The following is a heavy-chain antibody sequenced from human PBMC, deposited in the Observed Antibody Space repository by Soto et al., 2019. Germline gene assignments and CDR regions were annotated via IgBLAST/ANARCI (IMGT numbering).Heavy chain of an antibody. CDR1: GYTFTSYG. CDR3: IREYITVGTLDY. D-gene: IGHD6-19*01. Sequence: ASVKVSCKASGYTFTSYGISWVRQAPGQGLEWMGWISAYNGNTNYADSVKGRFAISRDNAKNTLYLQMNSLRAEDTAVYYCIREYITVGTLDYWGQGTPVTVSS. J-gene: IGHJ4*02. CDR2: ISAYNGNT. V-gene: IGHV1-18*01.